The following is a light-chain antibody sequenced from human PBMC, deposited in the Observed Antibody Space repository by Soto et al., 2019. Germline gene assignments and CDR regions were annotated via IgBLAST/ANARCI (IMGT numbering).Light chain of an antibody. CDR3: QQYGSSPWT. CDR2: GAS. V-gene: IGKV3-20*01. Sequence: EIVLTQSPGTLSFSPGERVTLSCRASQSVSRNYLAWYQQKPGQGPRLLIYGASSRATGIPDRFSGSGSGTDFSLTLSGLEPEDFAVYHCQQYGSSPWTFGQGTKVEIK. J-gene: IGKJ1*01. CDR1: QSVSRNY.